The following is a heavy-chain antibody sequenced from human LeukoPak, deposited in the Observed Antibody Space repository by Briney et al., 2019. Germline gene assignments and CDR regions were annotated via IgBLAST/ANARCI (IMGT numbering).Heavy chain of an antibody. Sequence: PGGSLRLSCAASGFTFSSYGMHWVRQAPGKGLEWVAFIRYDGSNKYYADSVKGRFTISRDNSKNTLYLQMNSLRAEDTAVYYCAKEVGEYCSGGSCYTPLDYWGQGTLVTVSS. CDR2: IRYDGSNK. J-gene: IGHJ4*02. CDR1: GFTFSSYG. D-gene: IGHD2-15*01. V-gene: IGHV3-30*02. CDR3: AKEVGEYCSGGSCYTPLDY.